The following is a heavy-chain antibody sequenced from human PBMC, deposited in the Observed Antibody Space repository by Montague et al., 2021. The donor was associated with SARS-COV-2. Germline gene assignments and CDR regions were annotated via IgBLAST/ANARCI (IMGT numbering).Heavy chain of an antibody. CDR3: ARLGFVELWLSLGWFDP. D-gene: IGHD3-16*01. J-gene: IGHJ5*02. CDR1: GDSIRSSGYY. Sequence: SETLSLTCSVSGDSIRSSGYYWGWIRQPPGKGLDWIGTVYYSGSTNYNPSLKSRVTVPVDTSKNQFSLELRSVTAADTAVYYCARLGFVELWLSLGWFDPWGQGTLVTVSS. V-gene: IGHV4-39*01. CDR2: VYYSGST.